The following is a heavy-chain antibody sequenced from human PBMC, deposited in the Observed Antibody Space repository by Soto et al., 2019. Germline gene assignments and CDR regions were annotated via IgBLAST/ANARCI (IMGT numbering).Heavy chain of an antibody. CDR3: ARGRYGDY. CDR2: ISAHNGNT. Sequence: QGHLVQSGAEVKKPGASVKVSCKASGYTFTSYGITWVRQAPGQGLEWMGWISAHNGNTDYAQKLQGRVIVTRDTSTSTAYMALRGLISDDTAVYYCARGRYGDYGGQGALVTVSS. CDR1: GYTFTSYG. V-gene: IGHV1-18*01. J-gene: IGHJ4*02. D-gene: IGHD1-1*01.